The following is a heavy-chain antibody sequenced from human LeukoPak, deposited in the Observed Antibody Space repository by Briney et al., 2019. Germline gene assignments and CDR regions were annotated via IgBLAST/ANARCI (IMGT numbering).Heavy chain of an antibody. CDR2: SSVYNGNT. CDR3: ASHYGSGSYPEYFQH. V-gene: IGHV1-18*04. J-gene: IGHJ1*01. D-gene: IGHD3-10*01. CDR1: GYTFTSYG. Sequence: ASVKVSCKASGYTFTSYGISWVRQAPGQGLEGMGWSSVYNGNTNYAQKLQGRVTMTTDTSTSTAYMELRSLRSDYTAVYYCASHYGSGSYPEYFQHWGQGTLVTVSS.